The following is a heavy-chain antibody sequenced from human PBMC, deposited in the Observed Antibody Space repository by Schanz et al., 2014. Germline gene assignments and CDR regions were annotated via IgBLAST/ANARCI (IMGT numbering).Heavy chain of an antibody. Sequence: EVQLVESGGGLVQPGGSMRLSCLASGFAFSSYGMNWLRQAPGKGLEWVSSISTSGTYMYIADSLKGRLTISRDDAKKSIYLQMNNLRAEDTAVYYCARKMKLGVYGGKGHDSLDIWGQGAMVTVSS. D-gene: IGHD4-17*01. CDR1: GFAFSSYG. V-gene: IGHV3-21*01. CDR2: ISTSGTYM. CDR3: ARKMKLGVYGGKGHDSLDI. J-gene: IGHJ3*02.